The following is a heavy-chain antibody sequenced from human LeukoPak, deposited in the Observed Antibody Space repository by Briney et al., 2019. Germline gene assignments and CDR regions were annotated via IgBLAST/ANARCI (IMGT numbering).Heavy chain of an antibody. CDR1: GGTFCSYA. CDR2: IIPIFGTA. V-gene: IGHV1-69*05. D-gene: IGHD3-16*01. J-gene: IGHJ4*02. Sequence: ASVKVSCKASGGTFCSYAISWVRQAPGQGLEWMGGIIPIFGTANYAQKLQGRVTMTTDTSTSTAYMELRSLRSDDTAVYYCARARSYGTFGYWGQGTLVTVSS. CDR3: ARARSYGTFGY.